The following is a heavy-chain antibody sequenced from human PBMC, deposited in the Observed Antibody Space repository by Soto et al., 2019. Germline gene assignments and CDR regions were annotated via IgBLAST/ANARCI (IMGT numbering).Heavy chain of an antibody. V-gene: IGHV4-30-4*01. D-gene: IGHD4-17*01. CDR1: GGSISSGDYY. J-gene: IGHJ2*01. CDR3: ARRYYGDYWYFDL. CDR2: IYYSGST. Sequence: PSETLSLTCTVSGGSISSGDYYWSWIRQPPGKGLEWIGYIYYSGSTYYNPSLKSRVTISVDTSKNQFSLKLSSVTAADTAVYYCARRYYGDYWYFDLWGRGIRVTVSS.